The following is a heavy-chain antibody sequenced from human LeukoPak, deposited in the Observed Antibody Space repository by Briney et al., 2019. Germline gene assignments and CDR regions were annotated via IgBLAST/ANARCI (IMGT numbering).Heavy chain of an antibody. J-gene: IGHJ4*02. V-gene: IGHV3-48*03. CDR1: GFTFSTYE. CDR2: ISSSGSTI. D-gene: IGHD3-16*01. CDR3: ARVGAYAAVNC. Sequence: PGGSLRLSCAAYGFTFSTYEMNWVRQAPGKGLEWVSYISSSGSTIYYADSVKGRFTISRDNAKNSLCLQMNGLRAEDTAVYYCARVGAYAAVNCWGQGTLVTVSS.